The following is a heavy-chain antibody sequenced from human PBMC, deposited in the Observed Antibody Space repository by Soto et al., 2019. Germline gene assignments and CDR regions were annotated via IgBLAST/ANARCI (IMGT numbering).Heavy chain of an antibody. V-gene: IGHV4-30-4*08. CDR2: IYYSGST. Sequence: QVQLQESGPGLVKPSQTLSLTCTVSGGSISSGGYYWSWIRQHPGKGLEWIGYIYYSGSTYYNPSLKSRVTISVDTSKNQFSLKLSSVTAADTAVYYCARVGSPLDIVVVPAAIDWFDPWGQGTLVTVSS. D-gene: IGHD2-2*02. CDR1: GGSISSGGYY. CDR3: ARVGSPLDIVVVPAAIDWFDP. J-gene: IGHJ5*02.